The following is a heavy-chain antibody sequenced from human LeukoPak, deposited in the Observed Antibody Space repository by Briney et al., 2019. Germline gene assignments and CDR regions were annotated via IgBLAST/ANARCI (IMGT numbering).Heavy chain of an antibody. CDR2: INPNSGGT. Sequence: GASVKVSCKASGYTFTGYYMHWVRQAPRQGLEWMGWINPNSGGTNYAQKFQGRVTMTRDTSISTAYMELSRPRSDDTAVYYCARWLNYYDSSGYRYYFDYWGQGTLVTVSS. CDR1: GYTFTGYY. J-gene: IGHJ4*02. CDR3: ARWLNYYDSSGYRYYFDY. V-gene: IGHV1-2*02. D-gene: IGHD3-22*01.